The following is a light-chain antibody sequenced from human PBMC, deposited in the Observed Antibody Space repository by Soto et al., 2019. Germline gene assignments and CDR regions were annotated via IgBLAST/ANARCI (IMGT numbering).Light chain of an antibody. V-gene: IGLV7-43*01. CDR1: TGAVTSGYY. J-gene: IGLJ3*02. CDR3: LLYYGGARV. CDR2: STT. Sequence: QTVVTQEPSLTVSPGGTVTLTCGSSTGAVTSGYYPNWFQQKPGQAPRALIYSTTNKHYWTPARFSGSRLGGKAALTLSGVQPEDEADYYCLLYYGGARVFGGGTKVTVL.